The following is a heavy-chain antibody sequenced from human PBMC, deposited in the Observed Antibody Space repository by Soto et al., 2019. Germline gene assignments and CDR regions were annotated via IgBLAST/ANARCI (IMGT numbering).Heavy chain of an antibody. J-gene: IGHJ4*02. Sequence: GGSLRLSCTASGFMFSSYTMNWVRQAPGKGLEWVSSVSFRGDIYYADSLEGRFTISRDDAKNSLYLQMNSLRAEDTAVYYCARGCSSASCYYYWGQGTLVTVS. D-gene: IGHD2-2*01. CDR2: VSFRGDI. CDR3: ARGCSSASCYYY. CDR1: GFMFSSYT. V-gene: IGHV3-21*01.